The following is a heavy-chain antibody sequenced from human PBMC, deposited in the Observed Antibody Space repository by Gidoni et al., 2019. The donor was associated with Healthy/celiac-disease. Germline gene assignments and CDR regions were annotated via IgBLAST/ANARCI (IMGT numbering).Heavy chain of an antibody. CDR1: GFTFSSYG. J-gene: IGHJ4*02. CDR3: ARSSSDVSYFDY. D-gene: IGHD3-16*01. Sequence: QVQLVESGGGVVQPGRYLRLSCAASGFTFSSYGMHWVRQAPGKGLEWVAVIWYDGSNKYYADSVKGRFTISRDNSKNTLYLQMNSLRAEDTAVYYCARSSSDVSYFDYWGQGTLVTVSS. CDR2: IWYDGSNK. V-gene: IGHV3-33*01.